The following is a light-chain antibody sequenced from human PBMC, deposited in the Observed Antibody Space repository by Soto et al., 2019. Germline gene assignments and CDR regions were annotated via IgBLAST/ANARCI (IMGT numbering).Light chain of an antibody. V-gene: IGKV3-15*01. CDR2: GAS. Sequence: IVLTQSPATLSASPGERATLSCRASQSVRSNLAWYQQKPGQAPRLLIYGASTRATGIPARFSGSESGTEFTLSIGSLQSEDFAVYYCQQYNDWPPTFGQGTKVDI. CDR1: QSVRSN. CDR3: QQYNDWPPT. J-gene: IGKJ1*01.